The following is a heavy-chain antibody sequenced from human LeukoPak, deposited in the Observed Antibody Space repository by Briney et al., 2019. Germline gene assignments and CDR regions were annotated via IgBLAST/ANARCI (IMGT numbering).Heavy chain of an antibody. J-gene: IGHJ6*02. CDR1: GYTFTGYY. V-gene: IGHV1-2*02. CDR3: ARDGVSVGRYYYYYYGMDV. Sequence: ASVKVSCKASGYTFTGYYMHWVRQAPGQGLEWMGWINPNSGGTNYAQKFQGRVTMTRDTSISTAYMELSRLRSDDTAVYYCARDGVSVGRYYYYYYGMDVWGQGTTVTVSS. CDR2: INPNSGGT. D-gene: IGHD3-16*01.